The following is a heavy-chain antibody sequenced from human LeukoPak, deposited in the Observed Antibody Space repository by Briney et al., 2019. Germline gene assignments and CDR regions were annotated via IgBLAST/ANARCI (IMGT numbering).Heavy chain of an antibody. J-gene: IGHJ4*02. V-gene: IGHV4-30-2*01. Sequence: SETLSLTCAVSGGSISSGGYSWSWHRQPPGKGLEWIGYIYHSRSTYYNPSLKGRVTISVDRSKNPFSLKLSSGTAADTAVYYCARDIDYWGQGTLVTVSS. CDR1: GGSISSGGYS. CDR3: ARDIDY. CDR2: IYHSRST.